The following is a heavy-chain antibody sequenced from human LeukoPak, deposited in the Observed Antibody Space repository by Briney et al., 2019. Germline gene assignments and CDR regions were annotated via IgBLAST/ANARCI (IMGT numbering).Heavy chain of an antibody. D-gene: IGHD3-22*01. V-gene: IGHV3-9*01. J-gene: IGHJ4*02. CDR2: ISWNSGSI. CDR1: GFTFDDYA. Sequence: PGGSLRLSCAASGFTFDDYAMHWVRQAPGKGLEWVSGISWNSGSIGYADSVKGRFTISRDNAKNSLYLQMNSLRAEDTAVYYCARGGEIVVGTQPVYFDYWGQGTLVTVSS. CDR3: ARGGEIVVGTQPVYFDY.